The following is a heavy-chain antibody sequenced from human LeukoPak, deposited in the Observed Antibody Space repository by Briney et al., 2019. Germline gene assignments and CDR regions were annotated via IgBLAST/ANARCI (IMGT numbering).Heavy chain of an antibody. Sequence: GGSLRLSCAASGFRFSDCSMNWVRQAPGKGLEWISYIGIDSGNTHYADSVKGRFTISGDKAKNSLYLQMHSLRVEDTAVYYCARDYKYAFDNWGQGTLVTVSS. J-gene: IGHJ4*02. CDR3: ARDYKYAFDN. CDR1: GFRFSDCS. V-gene: IGHV3-48*01. D-gene: IGHD5-24*01. CDR2: IGIDSGNT.